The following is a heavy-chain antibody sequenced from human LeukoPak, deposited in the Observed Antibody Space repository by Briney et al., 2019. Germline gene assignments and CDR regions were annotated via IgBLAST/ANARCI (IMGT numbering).Heavy chain of an antibody. J-gene: IGHJ2*01. CDR3: VRQLAVPGPGYFDL. CDR1: GFTFSSYA. D-gene: IGHD6-19*01. CDR2: ISSNGGGP. V-gene: IGHV3-64D*06. Sequence: GGSLRLSCSASGFTFSSYAMHWVRQAPGKGPEYVSAISSNGGGPYYADSVKGRFTISRDNSKNTLYLQMSSLRAGGTAVYYCVRQLAVPGPGYFDLWGRGTLVTVSS.